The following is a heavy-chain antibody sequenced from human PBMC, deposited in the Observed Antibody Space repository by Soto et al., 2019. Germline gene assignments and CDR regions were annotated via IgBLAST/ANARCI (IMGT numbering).Heavy chain of an antibody. Sequence: SETLSLTCTVSGGSISTYYWSWIRQPPGKGPEWIGYIYYTGSTNYNPSLKSRVTISLDTSMNQFSLKLSSVTAADTAMYYCAGDRVAGYYGMDVWGQGTTVTVSS. J-gene: IGHJ6*02. CDR3: AGDRVAGYYGMDV. D-gene: IGHD6-19*01. CDR1: GGSISTYY. V-gene: IGHV4-59*01. CDR2: IYYTGST.